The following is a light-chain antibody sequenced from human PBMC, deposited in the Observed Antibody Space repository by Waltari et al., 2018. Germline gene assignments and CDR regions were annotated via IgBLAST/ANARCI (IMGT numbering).Light chain of an antibody. CDR2: AAT. V-gene: IGKV1-39*01. J-gene: IGKJ4*01. CDR3: QQSYTTSEIT. Sequence: DIQMTQSPSSLSPSVGDRFTITCRASQSITTFLNWYQQKPGKAPKLLIYAATNLQSGVPSRFSGSGSGTDFTLTISSLQPEDFATYYCQQSYTTSEITFGGGSRVEIK. CDR1: QSITTF.